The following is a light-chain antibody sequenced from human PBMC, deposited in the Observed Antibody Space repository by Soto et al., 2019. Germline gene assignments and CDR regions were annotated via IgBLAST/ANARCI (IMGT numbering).Light chain of an antibody. CDR3: QQSYSTLFT. CDR2: AAS. V-gene: IGKV1-39*01. CDR1: Y. Sequence: DIQMTQSPSTLATSVGDRVSYLNWYQQKPGKAPKLLIYAASSLQSGVPSRFSGSGSGTDFTLTISSLQPEDFATYYCQQSYSTLFTFGPGTKVDIK. J-gene: IGKJ3*01.